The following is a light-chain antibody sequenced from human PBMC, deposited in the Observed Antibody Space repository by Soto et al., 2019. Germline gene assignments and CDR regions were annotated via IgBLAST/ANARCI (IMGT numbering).Light chain of an antibody. CDR2: DVS. CDR3: SSYAGSYTLV. J-gene: IGLJ2*01. Sequence: QSVLTQPRSVSGSTGQSVTISCTGTSNDVGGYNFVSWYQQQPGKVPKLVIYDVSRRPSGVPDRFSGSKSGNTASLTISGLQAEDESDYYCSSYAGSYTLVFGGGTKLTVL. CDR1: SNDVGGYNF. V-gene: IGLV2-11*01.